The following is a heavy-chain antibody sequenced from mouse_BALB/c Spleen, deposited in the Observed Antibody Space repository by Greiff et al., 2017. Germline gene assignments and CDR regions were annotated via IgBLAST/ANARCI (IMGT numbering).Heavy chain of an antibody. CDR3: ARDDGAY. V-gene: IGHV5-9-4*01. CDR1: GFTFSSYA. CDR2: ISSGGSYT. Sequence: EVHLVESGGGLVKPGGSLKLSCAASGFTFSSYAMSWVRQSPEKRLEWVAEISSGGSYTYYPDTVTGRFTISRDNAKNTLYLEMSSLRSEDTAMYYCARDDGAYWGQGTLVTVSA. J-gene: IGHJ3*01.